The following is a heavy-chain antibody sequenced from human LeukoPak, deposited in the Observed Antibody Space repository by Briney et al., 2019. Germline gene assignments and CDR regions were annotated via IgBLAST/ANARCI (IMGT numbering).Heavy chain of an antibody. CDR3: AKDMGSGYSYGMDV. D-gene: IGHD5-18*01. V-gene: IGHV3-9*03. CDR1: GFTFDDYA. Sequence: GRSLRLSCAASGFTFDDYAMLWVRQAPGKGLEWVSGISWNSGSIGYADSVKGRFTISRDNAKNSLYLQMNSLRAEDMALYYCAKDMGSGYSYGMDVWGKGTTVTVSS. CDR2: ISWNSGSI. J-gene: IGHJ6*04.